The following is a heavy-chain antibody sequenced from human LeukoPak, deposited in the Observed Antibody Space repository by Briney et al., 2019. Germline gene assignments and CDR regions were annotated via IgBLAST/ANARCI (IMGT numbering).Heavy chain of an antibody. D-gene: IGHD2-2*01. CDR2: IYYSGST. Sequence: SETLSLTCTVSGGSISSYYWSWIRQPPGKGLEWIGYIYYSGSTNYNPSLKSRVTISVDTSKNQFSLKLSSVTAADTAVYYCARDRTDIVVVPAAIAYAFDIWGQGTMVTVSS. CDR1: GGSISSYY. CDR3: ARDRTDIVVVPAAIAYAFDI. V-gene: IGHV4-59*01. J-gene: IGHJ3*02.